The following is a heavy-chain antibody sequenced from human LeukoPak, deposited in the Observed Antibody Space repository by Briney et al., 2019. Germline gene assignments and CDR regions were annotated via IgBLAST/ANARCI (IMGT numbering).Heavy chain of an antibody. CDR2: IYGGGDT. CDR1: GFIVSSDY. Sequence: GGSLRLSCAASGFIVSSDYMGWVRQAPGKGLEYVSIIYGGGDTFYADSVKGRFTISRDNSKNTLYLQMNSLRAEDTAVYYCARDSHKLHSSAYFYFFDYWGQGTLVSVSP. D-gene: IGHD3-22*01. J-gene: IGHJ4*02. CDR3: ARDSHKLHSSAYFYFFDY. V-gene: IGHV3-66*02.